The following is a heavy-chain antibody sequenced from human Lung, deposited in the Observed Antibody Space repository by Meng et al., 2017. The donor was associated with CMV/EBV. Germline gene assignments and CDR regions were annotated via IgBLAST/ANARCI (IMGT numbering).Heavy chain of an antibody. CDR1: GFSFDNHG. D-gene: IGHD3-16*01. CDR2: IRHDGTTK. J-gene: IGHJ4*02. Sequence: GGSLRLXCAASGFSFDNHGMHWVRQTPGKGLEWVAFIRHDGTTKFYGDSVKGRFTISRDNSKNTVYLQMNRLRPEETAVYYCAKDLLLFGGANAYFDSWGKGTLVTVSS. CDR3: AKDLLLFGGANAYFDS. V-gene: IGHV3-30*02.